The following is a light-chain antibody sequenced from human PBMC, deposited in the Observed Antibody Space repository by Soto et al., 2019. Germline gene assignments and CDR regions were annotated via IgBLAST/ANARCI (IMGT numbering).Light chain of an antibody. Sequence: EIVLTQSPATLSLSPGERATLSCRASQSVSSDLVWYQQKPGQAPRLLIYDASNRATGIPARFSGSGSGTDFTLTISSLEPEDFAVYYCQQRSNWPRTFGQGTKVEIK. CDR2: DAS. CDR3: QQRSNWPRT. J-gene: IGKJ1*01. CDR1: QSVSSD. V-gene: IGKV3-11*01.